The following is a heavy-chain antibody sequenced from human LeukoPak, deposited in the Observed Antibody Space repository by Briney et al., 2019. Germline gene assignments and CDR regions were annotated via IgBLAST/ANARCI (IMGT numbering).Heavy chain of an antibody. D-gene: IGHD6-13*01. CDR1: GYTFTCYG. Sequence: ASVKVSCKASGYTFTCYGISWVRQAPGQGLEWTGWISAYNGNTNYAQKLQGRVTMTTDTSTSTAYMELRSLRSDDTAVYYCARVLGQAAANRMDVWGQGTTVTVSS. CDR3: ARVLGQAAANRMDV. CDR2: ISAYNGNT. V-gene: IGHV1-18*01. J-gene: IGHJ6*02.